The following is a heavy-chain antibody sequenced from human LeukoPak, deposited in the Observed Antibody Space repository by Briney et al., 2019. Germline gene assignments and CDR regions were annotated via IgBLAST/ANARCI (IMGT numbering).Heavy chain of an antibody. J-gene: IGHJ4*02. CDR2: ISYDGSNK. CDR3: AKEVIQGGEDFDY. CDR1: GFTFSSYG. V-gene: IGHV3-30*18. Sequence: PGRSLRLSCAASGFTFSSYGMHWVRQAPGKGLEWVAVISYDGSNKYYADSVKGRFTISRDNSKNTLYLQMNSLRAEDTAVYYCAKEVIQGGEDFDYWGQGTLVTVSS. D-gene: IGHD3-10*01.